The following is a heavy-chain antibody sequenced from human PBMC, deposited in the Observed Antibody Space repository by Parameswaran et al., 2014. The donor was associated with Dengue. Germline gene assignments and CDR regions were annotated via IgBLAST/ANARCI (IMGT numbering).Heavy chain of an antibody. CDR2: INTNTGNP. CDR3: AREDLRGRVATTTGRSRYYGIDV. V-gene: IGHV7-4-1*02. Sequence: WVRQAPGQGLEWMGWINTNTGNPTYAQGFTGRFVLSLDTSVSTAYLQISSLKTEDTAVYYCAREDLRGRVATTTGRSRYYGIDVWGQGTTVTVSS. D-gene: IGHD5-12*01. J-gene: IGHJ6*02.